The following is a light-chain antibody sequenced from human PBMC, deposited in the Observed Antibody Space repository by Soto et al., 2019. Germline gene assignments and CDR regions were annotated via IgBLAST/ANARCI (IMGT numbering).Light chain of an antibody. J-gene: IGKJ4*02. CDR3: QQYYSYLSLT. CDR1: QGISSY. CDR2: AAS. V-gene: IGKV1-8*01. Sequence: AIRMTQSPSSLSASTGDRVTITCRASQGISSYLAWYQQKPGKAPKLLIYAASTLQSGVPSRFSDSASGTDFTLTISCLQSEDFATYYCQQYYSYLSLTFGGGTKVDI.